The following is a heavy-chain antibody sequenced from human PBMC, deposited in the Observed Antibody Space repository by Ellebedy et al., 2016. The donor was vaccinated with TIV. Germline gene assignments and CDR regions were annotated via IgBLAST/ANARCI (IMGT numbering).Heavy chain of an antibody. CDR3: ARPYFDSSGYYYDAFDI. V-gene: IGHV4-4*02. CDR1: GGSISSSNW. J-gene: IGHJ3*02. D-gene: IGHD3-22*01. Sequence: MPSETLSLTCVISGGSISSSNWWSWVRQPPGKRLEWIGEIYDSGSTKYDLSLTSRVTISLDKSKNQFSLKLSSVTAADTAVYYCARPYFDSSGYYYDAFDIWGQGTMVTVSS. CDR2: IYDSGST.